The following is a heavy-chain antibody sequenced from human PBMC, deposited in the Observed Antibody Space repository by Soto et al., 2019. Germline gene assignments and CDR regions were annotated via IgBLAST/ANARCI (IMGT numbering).Heavy chain of an antibody. CDR2: IYPGDSDT. Sequence: PGESLKISCKGSGYSFTSYWIGWVRQMPGKGLEWMGIIYPGDSDTRYSPSFQGQVTISADKSISTAYLQWSSLKASDTAMYYCARHTFYASLDYYYGMDVWGQGTTVTVSS. D-gene: IGHD3-16*01. V-gene: IGHV5-51*01. CDR3: ARHTFYASLDYYYGMDV. CDR1: GYSFTSYW. J-gene: IGHJ6*02.